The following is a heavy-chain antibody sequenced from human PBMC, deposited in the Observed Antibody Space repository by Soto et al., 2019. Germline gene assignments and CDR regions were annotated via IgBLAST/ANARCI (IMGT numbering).Heavy chain of an antibody. CDR3: ARVDIDDYGDYYFDY. J-gene: IGHJ4*02. CDR1: GFTFSSYG. Sequence: GGSLRLSCAASGFTFSSYGMHWVRQAPGKGLEWVAVIWYDGSNKYYADSVKGRFTISRDNSKNTLYLQVNSLRAEDTAVYYCARVDIDDYGDYYFDYWGQGTLVTVSS. V-gene: IGHV3-33*01. CDR2: IWYDGSNK. D-gene: IGHD4-17*01.